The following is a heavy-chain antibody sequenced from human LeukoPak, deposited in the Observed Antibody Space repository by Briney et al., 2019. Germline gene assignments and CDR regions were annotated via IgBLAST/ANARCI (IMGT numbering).Heavy chain of an antibody. CDR1: GFTFSSYA. CDR3: AKVLAPRHGYCSSTSCPDY. D-gene: IGHD2-2*01. J-gene: IGHJ4*02. CDR2: ISGSGGST. V-gene: IGHV3-23*01. Sequence: GGSLRLSCAASGFTFSSYAMSWVRQAPGKGLEWVSAISGSGGSTYYADSVKGRFTISRDNSKNTLYLQMNSLRAEDTAVYYCAKVLAPRHGYCSSTSCPDYWGQGTLVTVSS.